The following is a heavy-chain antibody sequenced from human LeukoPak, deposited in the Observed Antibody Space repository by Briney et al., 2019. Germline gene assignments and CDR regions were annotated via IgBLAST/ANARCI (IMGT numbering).Heavy chain of an antibody. CDR3: ARCDLGGDCYSPDY. D-gene: IGHD2-21*02. Sequence: PSPTLSLTCTVYSGSFRGYYWSWIRQPPGNGLEWIGEINHSGSTNYNPSLKSRLTISMDMSKNQFSLELSSVNAADTAIYYCARCDLGGDCYSPDYWGQGTLVTVSS. CDR2: INHSGST. CDR1: SGSFRGYY. V-gene: IGHV4-34*01. J-gene: IGHJ4*02.